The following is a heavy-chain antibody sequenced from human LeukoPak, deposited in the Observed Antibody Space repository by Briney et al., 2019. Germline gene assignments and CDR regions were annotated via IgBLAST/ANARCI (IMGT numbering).Heavy chain of an antibody. CDR1: GYTFTGYY. CDR2: INPNSGGT. J-gene: IGHJ4*02. CDR3: ARDSHDYGDYVGY. Sequence: GASVKVSCKASGYTFTGYYMHWVRQAPGQGLEWMGWINPNSGGTNYAQKFQGRVTMTRDTSISTAYMELSRLRSADTAVYYCARDSHDYGDYVGYWGQGTLVTVSS. V-gene: IGHV1-2*02. D-gene: IGHD4-17*01.